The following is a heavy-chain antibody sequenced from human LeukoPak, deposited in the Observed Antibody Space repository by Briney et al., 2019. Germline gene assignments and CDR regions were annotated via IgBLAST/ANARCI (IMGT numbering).Heavy chain of an antibody. D-gene: IGHD6-19*01. CDR3: ARENEVAGINY. V-gene: IGHV3-48*01. Sequence: GGSLRLSCAASGFTFSSYSMNWVRQAPGKGLEWVSYISSSSSTIYYADSVQGRFTISRDNAKNSLYLQMNSLRAEDTAVYYCARENEVAGINYWGQGTLVTVSS. J-gene: IGHJ4*02. CDR1: GFTFSSYS. CDR2: ISSSSSTI.